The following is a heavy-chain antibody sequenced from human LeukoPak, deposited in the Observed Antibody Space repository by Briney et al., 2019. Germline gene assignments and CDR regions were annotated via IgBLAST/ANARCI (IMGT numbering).Heavy chain of an antibody. CDR3: TRDQDIVVVPAVLDY. CDR2: IWYDGSNK. D-gene: IGHD2-2*01. J-gene: IGHJ4*02. CDR1: GFTFSSYG. V-gene: IGHV3-33*01. Sequence: GGSLRLSCAASGFTFSSYGMHWVRQAPGKGLEWVAVIWYDGSNKYYADSVKGRFTISRDNSKNTLYLQMNSLRAEDMAVYYCTRDQDIVVVPAVLDYWGQGTLVTVSS.